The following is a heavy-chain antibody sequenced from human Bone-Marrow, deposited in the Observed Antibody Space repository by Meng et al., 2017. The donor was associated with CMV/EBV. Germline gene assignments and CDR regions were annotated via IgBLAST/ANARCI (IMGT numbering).Heavy chain of an antibody. Sequence: GSLRLSCTVSGGSISTYYRSWIRQPPGKGLEWLGYIHYSGSTKYNPSLKSRVTMTIETSKNQFSLQLTSVTAADTAVYFCARQPPGSAAFDIWGQGTRVTVSS. J-gene: IGHJ3*02. CDR3: ARQPPGSAAFDI. D-gene: IGHD3-10*01. CDR1: GGSISTYY. CDR2: IHYSGST. V-gene: IGHV4-59*01.